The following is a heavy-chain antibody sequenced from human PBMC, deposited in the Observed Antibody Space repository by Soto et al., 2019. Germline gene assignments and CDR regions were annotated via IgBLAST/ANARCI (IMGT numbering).Heavy chain of an antibody. D-gene: IGHD6-6*01. Sequence: ASVKVSCKVSGYTLTELSMHWVRQAPGKGLEWMGGFDPEDGETIYAQKFQGRVTMTEDTSTDTAYMELSSLRPEDTAVYYCATGRSIAARYYYYYGMDVWGQGTTVTVSS. V-gene: IGHV1-24*01. CDR1: GYTLTELS. J-gene: IGHJ6*02. CDR3: ATGRSIAARYYYYYGMDV. CDR2: FDPEDGET.